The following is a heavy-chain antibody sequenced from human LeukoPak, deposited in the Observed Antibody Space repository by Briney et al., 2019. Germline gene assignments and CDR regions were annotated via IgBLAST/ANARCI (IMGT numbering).Heavy chain of an antibody. Sequence: GRFSISRDNSKNTLYLQMNSLRAEDTAVYYCARDKYSGSYYGKGPFDYWGQGTLVTVSS. CDR3: ARDKYSGSYYGKGPFDY. J-gene: IGHJ4*02. D-gene: IGHD1-26*01. V-gene: IGHV3-30*01.